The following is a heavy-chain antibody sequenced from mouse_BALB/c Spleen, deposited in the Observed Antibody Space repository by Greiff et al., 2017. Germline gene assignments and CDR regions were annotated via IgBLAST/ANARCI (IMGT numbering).Heavy chain of an antibody. CDR1: GFNIKDYY. CDR2: IDPENGNT. CDR3: ARWGNYWYFDV. J-gene: IGHJ1*01. V-gene: IGHV14-1*02. D-gene: IGHD2-1*01. Sequence: DVKLQESGAELVRPGALVKLSCKASGFNIKDYYMHWVKQRPEQGLEWIGWIDPENGNTIYDPKFQGKASITADTSSNTAYLQLSSLTSEDTAVYYCARWGNYWYFDVWGAGTTVTVSS.